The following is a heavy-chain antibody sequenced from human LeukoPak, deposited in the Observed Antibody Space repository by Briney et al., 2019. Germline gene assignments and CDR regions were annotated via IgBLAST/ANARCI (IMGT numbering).Heavy chain of an antibody. D-gene: IGHD2-2*01. CDR1: GYTFTSYG. J-gene: IGHJ4*02. CDR2: ISAYNGNT. V-gene: IGHV1-18*01. Sequence: ASVKVSCKASGYTFTSYGSSWVRQAPGQGLEWMGWISAYNGNTNYAQKLQGRVTMTTDTSTSTAYMELRSLRSDDTAVYYCARDSRHLVVVPAASNSFDYWGQGTLVTVSS. CDR3: ARDSRHLVVVPAASNSFDY.